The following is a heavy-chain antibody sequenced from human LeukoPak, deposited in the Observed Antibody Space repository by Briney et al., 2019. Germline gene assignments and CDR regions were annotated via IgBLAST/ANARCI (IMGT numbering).Heavy chain of an antibody. CDR2: ISSNGGST. D-gene: IGHD3-22*01. Sequence: GGSPRLSCSASGFTFSSYAMHWVRQAPGKGLEYVSAISSNGGSTYYADSVKGRFTISRDNSKNTLYLQMSSLRAEDTAVYYCVKALYYDSSGYVMDTDYWGQGTLVTVSS. CDR3: VKALYYDSSGYVMDTDY. CDR1: GFTFSSYA. V-gene: IGHV3-64D*06. J-gene: IGHJ4*02.